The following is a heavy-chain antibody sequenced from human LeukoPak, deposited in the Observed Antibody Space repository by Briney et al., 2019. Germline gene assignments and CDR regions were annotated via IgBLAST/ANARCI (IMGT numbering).Heavy chain of an antibody. CDR3: AKDVRRAEYCSATTCYTSSFDY. D-gene: IGHD2-2*02. Sequence: GGSLRLSCAASGFGFKNFGMTWVRQAPGKGLEWVSTISASGGGAYYADSVKGRFTISRDNSKDTLSLQMNTLRAEDTAVYYCAKDVRRAEYCSATTCYTSSFDYWGQGTLVTVSS. CDR1: GFGFKNFG. J-gene: IGHJ4*02. CDR2: ISASGGGA. V-gene: IGHV3-23*01.